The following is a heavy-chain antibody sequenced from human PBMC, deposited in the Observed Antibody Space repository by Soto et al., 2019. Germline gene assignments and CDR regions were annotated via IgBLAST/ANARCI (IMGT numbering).Heavy chain of an antibody. CDR2: IYYSGST. CDR1: GGSISSGDYY. CDR3: ARWWSGSRQGFDP. J-gene: IGHJ5*02. D-gene: IGHD3-3*01. Sequence: QVQLQESGPGLVKPSQTLSLTCTVSGGSISSGDYYWSWIRQHPGKGLEWIRYIYYSGSTYYNPSLKSRVTISVDTSKNLFALKLSSVTAADTAVYYCARWWSGSRQGFDPWGQGTLVTVSS. V-gene: IGHV4-31*03.